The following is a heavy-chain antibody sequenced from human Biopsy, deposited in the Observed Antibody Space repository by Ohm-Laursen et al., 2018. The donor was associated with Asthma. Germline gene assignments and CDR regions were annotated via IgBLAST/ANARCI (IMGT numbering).Heavy chain of an antibody. V-gene: IGHV3-9*01. CDR2: ISWNSGSI. CDR3: AKATLGDIGKDY. CDR1: GYTFSRYS. D-gene: IGHD2-21*01. Sequence: SLRLSCAVSGYTFSRYSIHWVRQAPGKGLEWVSGISWNSGSIGYADSVKGRFTISRDNAKNSLYLQMNSLRVEDTALYYCAKATLGDIGKDYWGQGTLVTVSS. J-gene: IGHJ4*02.